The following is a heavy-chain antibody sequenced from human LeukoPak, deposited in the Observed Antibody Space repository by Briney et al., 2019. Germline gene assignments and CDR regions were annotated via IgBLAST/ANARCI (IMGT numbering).Heavy chain of an antibody. J-gene: IGHJ4*02. CDR2: FYSSGST. D-gene: IGHD3-22*01. V-gene: IGHV4-39*01. Sequence: SETLSLTCTVSGAAISSSSYYWGWIRQPPGKGLEWSGSFYSSGSTYYNPSLKPRATISVDTSKNQLSLALSSVTATDTAVYYCARHGDYYDRSGYYYGFDYWGQGTLVTVSS. CDR1: GAAISSSSYY. CDR3: ARHGDYYDRSGYYYGFDY.